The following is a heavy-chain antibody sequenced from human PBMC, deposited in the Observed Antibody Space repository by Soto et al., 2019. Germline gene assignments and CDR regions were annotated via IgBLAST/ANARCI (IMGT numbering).Heavy chain of an antibody. J-gene: IGHJ6*02. Sequence: ASVKVSCKASGYNFTSYYMHWVRQAPGQGLEWMGIINPSGGSKSYAQKFQGRVTMTRDTSTGTVYMELSSLRSEDTAVYYCARDKAAGTDYYGMDVWGQGTTVTVSS. D-gene: IGHD6-13*01. CDR3: ARDKAAGTDYYGMDV. V-gene: IGHV1-46*01. CDR1: GYNFTSYY. CDR2: INPSGGSK.